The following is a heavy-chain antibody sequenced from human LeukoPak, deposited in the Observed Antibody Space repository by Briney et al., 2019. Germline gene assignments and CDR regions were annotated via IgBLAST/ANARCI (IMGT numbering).Heavy chain of an antibody. CDR2: IYPRDGST. CDR3: ARDQEGFDY. V-gene: IGHV1-46*01. J-gene: IGHJ4*02. CDR1: GYTFTNNY. Sequence: ASVTVSCTASGYTFTNNYLHWVRQAPGQGLEWMGMIYPRDGSTSYAQNLQGGVTVTRDTSTTTVHMELRGLRSEDTAVYYCARDQEGFDYWGQGTVVTVSS.